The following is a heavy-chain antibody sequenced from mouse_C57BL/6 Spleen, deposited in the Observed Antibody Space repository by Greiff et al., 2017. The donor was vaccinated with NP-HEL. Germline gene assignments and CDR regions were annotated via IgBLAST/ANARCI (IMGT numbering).Heavy chain of an antibody. J-gene: IGHJ4*01. CDR3: ARWRLLRRDAMDY. Sequence: VQLQQPGTELVQPGASVKLSCKASGYTFTSYWMHWVKQRPGQGLEWIGNINPSNGGTNYNEKFKSKATLTVDTSSSTAYMQLSSLTSEDSAVYYCARWRLLRRDAMDYWGQGTSVTVSS. CDR1: GYTFTSYW. CDR2: INPSNGGT. D-gene: IGHD2-3*01. V-gene: IGHV1-53*01.